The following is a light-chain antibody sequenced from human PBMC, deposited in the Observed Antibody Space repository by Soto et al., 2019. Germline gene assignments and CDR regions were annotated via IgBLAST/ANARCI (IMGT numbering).Light chain of an antibody. CDR3: QSFDSSLSGWV. Sequence: QSALTQPPSVSGAPGHRVTISCTGSSSNIGAGYDVHWYQQLPGTAPKLLIYSNNNRPSGVPDRFSGSKSGTSASLAITGLQAEDEADYYCQSFDSSLSGWVFGGGTKLTVL. V-gene: IGLV1-40*01. CDR1: SSNIGAGYD. CDR2: SNN. J-gene: IGLJ3*02.